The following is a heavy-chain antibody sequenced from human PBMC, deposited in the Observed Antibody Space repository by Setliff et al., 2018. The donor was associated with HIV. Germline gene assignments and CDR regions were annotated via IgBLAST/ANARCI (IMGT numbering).Heavy chain of an antibody. CDR1: GYTFTSYY. CDR3: ARDNTAFDI. D-gene: IGHD2-2*02. J-gene: IGHJ3*02. Sequence: ASVKVSYKASGYTFTSYYMHWVRQAPGQGLEWMGMVYPSDGSTSYAQKFQGRVTMTRDTSTSTIYMELNSLTSEDTAVYYCARDNTAFDIWGQGTMVTVSS. V-gene: IGHV1-46*01. CDR2: VYPSDGST.